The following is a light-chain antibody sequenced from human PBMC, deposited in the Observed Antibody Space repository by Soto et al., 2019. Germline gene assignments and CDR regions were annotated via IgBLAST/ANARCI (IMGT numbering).Light chain of an antibody. Sequence: IVMTQSPLYLPVTPGEPASISCRSSQSLDSNGNTYLDWFLQKPGQSPQVLIYLGSHRASGVPDRFSGRGSGTDFTLKSSTVDAEDVGSYYCMQALQFPLTFGGGTKVEI. J-gene: IGKJ4*02. CDR3: MQALQFPLT. V-gene: IGKV2-28*01. CDR2: LGS. CDR1: QSLDSNGNTY.